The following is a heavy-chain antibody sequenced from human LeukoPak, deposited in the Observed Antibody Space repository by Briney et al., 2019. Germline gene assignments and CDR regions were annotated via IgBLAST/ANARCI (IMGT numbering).Heavy chain of an antibody. CDR2: IYYSGST. Sequence: SETLSLTCTVSGGSISSSSYYWGWIRQPPGKGLEWIGSIYYSGSTYYNPSLKSRVTISVDTSKNQFSLKLSSVTAADTAVCYCARHLWGYCSSTSCYAWGLDWFDPWGQGTLVTVSS. V-gene: IGHV4-39*01. D-gene: IGHD2-2*01. J-gene: IGHJ5*02. CDR3: ARHLWGYCSSTSCYAWGLDWFDP. CDR1: GGSISSSSYY.